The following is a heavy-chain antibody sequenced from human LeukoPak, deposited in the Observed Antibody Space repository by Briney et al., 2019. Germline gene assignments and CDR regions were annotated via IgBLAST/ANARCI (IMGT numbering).Heavy chain of an antibody. D-gene: IGHD4-23*01. CDR3: ARDRNYVQRTDYGGGIWSIPPPAFDI. CDR2: ISSSSSYI. Sequence: GGSLRLSCAASGFTFSSYEMNWVRQAPGKGLEWVSSISSSSSYIYYADSVKGRFTISRDNAKNSLYLQTNSLRAEDTAVYYCARDRNYVQRTDYGGGIWSIPPPAFDIWGQGTMVTVSS. V-gene: IGHV3-21*01. J-gene: IGHJ3*02. CDR1: GFTFSSYE.